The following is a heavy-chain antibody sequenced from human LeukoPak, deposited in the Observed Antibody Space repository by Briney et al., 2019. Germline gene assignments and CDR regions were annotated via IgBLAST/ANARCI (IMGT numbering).Heavy chain of an antibody. Sequence: GGSLRLSCAASGFTFSSYAMHWVRQAPGKGLEWVSGISWNSGSIGYADSVKGRFTISRDNAKNSLYLQMNSLRAEDTALYYCAKTSVSSGWAYFDYWGQGTLVTVSS. D-gene: IGHD6-19*01. CDR1: GFTFSSYA. CDR2: ISWNSGSI. V-gene: IGHV3-9*01. J-gene: IGHJ4*02. CDR3: AKTSVSSGWAYFDY.